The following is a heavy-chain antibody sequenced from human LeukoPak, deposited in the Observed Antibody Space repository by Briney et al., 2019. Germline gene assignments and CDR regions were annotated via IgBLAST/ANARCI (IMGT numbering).Heavy chain of an antibody. J-gene: IGHJ3*02. V-gene: IGHV1-69*05. D-gene: IGHD4-23*01. CDR2: IIPIFGTA. CDR3: ARGTYGGNSGDTFDS. Sequence: GSSVKVSCKASGGTFSSYAISWVRQAPGQEGEGVGGIIPIFGTANYAQKFQGRVTITTDESTSTGYMELSSLRAEDTAVYYCARGTYGGNSGDTFDSWDQATMVTASS. CDR1: GGTFSSYA.